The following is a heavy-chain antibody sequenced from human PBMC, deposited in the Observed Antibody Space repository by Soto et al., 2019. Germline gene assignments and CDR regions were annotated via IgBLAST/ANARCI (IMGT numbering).Heavy chain of an antibody. Sequence: SETLSLTCTVSGGSITSSSYYWSWIRQPPGKGLEWIGYIYYSGSTNYNPSLKSRVTISVDTSKNQFSLKLSSVTAADTAVYYCARAVSQYYYDSSGYYSHNYFDYWGQGTLVTVSS. CDR1: GGSITSSSYY. D-gene: IGHD3-22*01. J-gene: IGHJ4*02. V-gene: IGHV4-61*01. CDR2: IYYSGST. CDR3: ARAVSQYYYDSSGYYSHNYFDY.